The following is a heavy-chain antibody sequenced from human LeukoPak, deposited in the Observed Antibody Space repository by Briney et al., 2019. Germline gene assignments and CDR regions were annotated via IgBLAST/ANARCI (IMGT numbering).Heavy chain of an antibody. CDR2: IYYSGST. D-gene: IGHD3-22*01. J-gene: IGHJ5*02. CDR1: GGSISSSSYY. Sequence: SETLSLTCTVPGGSISSSSYYWGWIRQPPGKGLEWIGSIYYSGSTYYNPSLKSRVTISVDTSKNQFSLKLSSVTAADTAVYYCARPIYDSRGMNWFDPWGQGTLVTVSS. CDR3: ARPIYDSRGMNWFDP. V-gene: IGHV4-39*01.